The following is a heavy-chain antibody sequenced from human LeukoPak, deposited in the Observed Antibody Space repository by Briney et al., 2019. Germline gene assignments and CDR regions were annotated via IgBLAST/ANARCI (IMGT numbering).Heavy chain of an antibody. CDR2: IYHSGST. Sequence: KTSGTLSLTCAVSGASISSSNWWSWVRQPPGKGLEWIGEIYHSGSTNYNPSLKSRVTISVDKSKNQFSLKLSSVTAADTAVYYCARKNGEYYDSSGYPKTPNWFDPWGQGTLVTVSS. J-gene: IGHJ5*02. V-gene: IGHV4-4*02. CDR3: ARKNGEYYDSSGYPKTPNWFDP. D-gene: IGHD3-22*01. CDR1: GASISSSNW.